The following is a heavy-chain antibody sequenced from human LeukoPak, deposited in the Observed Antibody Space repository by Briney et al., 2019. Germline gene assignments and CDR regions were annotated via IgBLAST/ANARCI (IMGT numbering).Heavy chain of an antibody. Sequence: PGGSLRLSCAASGFTFSNYGIHWVCQAPGKGLEWVAVISYDGSNKYYADSVKGRFTISRDNSKNTLYLQMNSLRAEDTAVYYCAKDRESMVRDGAFDIWGQGTMVSVSS. CDR3: AKDRESMVRDGAFDI. V-gene: IGHV3-30*18. D-gene: IGHD3-10*02. J-gene: IGHJ3*02. CDR2: ISYDGSNK. CDR1: GFTFSNYG.